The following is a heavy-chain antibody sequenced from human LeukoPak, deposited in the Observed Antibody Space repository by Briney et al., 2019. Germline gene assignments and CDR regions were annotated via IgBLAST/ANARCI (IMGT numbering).Heavy chain of an antibody. CDR3: ARDPDYGEERSFDY. V-gene: IGHV3-33*01. D-gene: IGHD4-17*01. J-gene: IGHJ4*02. Sequence: GRSLRLSCAASEFTFSSYGMHWVRQAPGKGLEWVAVIWYDGSNKYYADSVKGRFTISRDNSKNTLYLQMNSLRAEDTAVYYCARDPDYGEERSFDYWGQGTLVTVSS. CDR1: EFTFSSYG. CDR2: IWYDGSNK.